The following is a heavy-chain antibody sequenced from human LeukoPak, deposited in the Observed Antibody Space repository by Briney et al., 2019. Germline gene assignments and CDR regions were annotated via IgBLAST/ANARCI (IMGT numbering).Heavy chain of an antibody. Sequence: SETLSLTCAVYGGSFSGYYWSWIRQPPGKGLEWIGEINHSGSTNYNPSLKSRVTISVDTSKNQFSLKLSSVTAVDTAVYYCARGGDIVVVPAATGPQGTFDYWGQGTLVTVSS. CDR2: INHSGST. J-gene: IGHJ4*02. D-gene: IGHD2-2*01. CDR3: ARGGDIVVVPAATGPQGTFDY. V-gene: IGHV4-34*01. CDR1: GGSFSGYY.